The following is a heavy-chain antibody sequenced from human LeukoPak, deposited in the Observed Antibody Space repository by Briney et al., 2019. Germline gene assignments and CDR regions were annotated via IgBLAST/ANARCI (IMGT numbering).Heavy chain of an antibody. CDR3: ARPHPNNYDSSGYYSWNDY. V-gene: IGHV3-48*01. CDR2: ITTSSDTK. J-gene: IGHJ4*02. CDR1: GFTFSDYS. D-gene: IGHD3-22*01. Sequence: GESLRLSCAASGFTFSDYSMNWVRQAPGKGLEWVSYITTSSDTKYYADSVEGRFTISRDNAKNSLYLQMNSLRAEDTAVYYCARPHPNNYDSSGYYSWNDYWGQGTLVTVSS.